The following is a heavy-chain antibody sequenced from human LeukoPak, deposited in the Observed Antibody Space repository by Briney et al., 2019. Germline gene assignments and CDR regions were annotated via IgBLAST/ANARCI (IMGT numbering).Heavy chain of an antibody. J-gene: IGHJ6*02. V-gene: IGHV4-59*01. Sequence: SETLSLTCTVSGGSISGYYWSWIRQPPGKGLEWIGYIYYSGSTNYYPSLKGRVTISLDTSKNQFSLELSSVTAADTAVYYCARDDRAYHYALDVWGQGTTVTVAS. CDR1: GGSISGYY. CDR2: IYYSGST. CDR3: ARDDRAYHYALDV.